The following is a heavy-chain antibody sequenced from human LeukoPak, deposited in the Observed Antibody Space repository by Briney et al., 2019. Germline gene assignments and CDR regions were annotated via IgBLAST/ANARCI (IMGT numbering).Heavy chain of an antibody. Sequence: GGSLRLSCAASGFSFRDFWMTWVRQAPGKGLEWVSAISGSGGSTYYADSVKGRFTISRDNSKNTLYLQMNSLRAEDTAVYYCAKGGRGYSYGYSDYWGQGTLVTVSS. D-gene: IGHD5-18*01. J-gene: IGHJ4*02. CDR1: GFSFRDFW. V-gene: IGHV3-23*01. CDR3: AKGGRGYSYGYSDY. CDR2: ISGSGGST.